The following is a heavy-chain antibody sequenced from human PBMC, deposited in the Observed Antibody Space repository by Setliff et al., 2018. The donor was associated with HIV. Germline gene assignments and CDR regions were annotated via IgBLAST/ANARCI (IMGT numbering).Heavy chain of an antibody. D-gene: IGHD1-26*01. CDR3: AKRRASGSLLDTFDV. CDR1: GYSFTNYW. V-gene: IGHV5-51*01. J-gene: IGHJ3*01. Sequence: PGESLKISCKGSGYSFTNYWIGWVRQVPGKGLEWMGIIYPADSDARYSPSFRGHFTISADKSITTAYLQWSSLKASDTAMYYCAKRRASGSLLDTFDVWGQGTMVTVSS. CDR2: IYPADSDA.